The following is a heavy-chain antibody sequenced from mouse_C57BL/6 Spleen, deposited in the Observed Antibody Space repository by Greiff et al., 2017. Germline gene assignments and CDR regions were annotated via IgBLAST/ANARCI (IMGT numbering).Heavy chain of an antibody. CDR3: SKPKYYGSSLFAY. J-gene: IGHJ3*01. CDR1: GFSLTSYG. CDR2: IWGGGGT. Sequence: VLLVESGPGLVAPSQSLSITCTVSGFSLTSYGVSWVRQPPGKGLEWLGVIWGGGGTNYHSALISRMGISKDNSKSQVFLKLNSLQTYDTATYYCSKPKYYGSSLFAYWGQGTLVTVSA. D-gene: IGHD1-1*01. V-gene: IGHV2-3*01.